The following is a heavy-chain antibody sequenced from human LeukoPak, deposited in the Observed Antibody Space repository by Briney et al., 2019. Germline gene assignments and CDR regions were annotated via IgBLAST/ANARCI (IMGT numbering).Heavy chain of an antibody. CDR2: IYPGDSYT. CDR3: ARPTTYYDFWSGYWAGPFDY. CDR1: GYSFTSYW. D-gene: IGHD3-3*01. J-gene: IGHJ4*02. V-gene: IGHV5-51*01. Sequence: GESLKIFRKGSGYSFTSYWIGLVRQMPGKGLEGMGIIYPGDSYTRYSPSFQGQVTISADKSISTAYLQWSSLKASDTAMYYCARPTTYYDFWSGYWAGPFDYWGQGTLVTVSS.